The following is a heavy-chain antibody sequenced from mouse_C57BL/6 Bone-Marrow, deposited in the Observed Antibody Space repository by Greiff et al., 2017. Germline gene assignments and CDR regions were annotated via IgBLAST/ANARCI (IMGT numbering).Heavy chain of an antibody. J-gene: IGHJ1*03. CDR3: ARWGITGYFDV. D-gene: IGHD2-4*01. Sequence: VQLQQSGAELVRPGPSVKMSCKASGYTFTNYWIGWAKQRPGHGLEWIGDIYPGGGYTNYNEKFKGKATLTADKSSSTAYMQFSSLTSADSAIYYCARWGITGYFDVWGTGTTVTVSS. CDR2: IYPGGGYT. CDR1: GYTFTNYW. V-gene: IGHV1-63*01.